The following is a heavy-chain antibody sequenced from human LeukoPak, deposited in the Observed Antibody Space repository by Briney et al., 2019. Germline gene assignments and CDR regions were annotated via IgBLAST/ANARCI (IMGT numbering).Heavy chain of an antibody. D-gene: IGHD1-14*01. J-gene: IGHJ4*02. V-gene: IGHV1-2*02. CDR1: GYTFTGYY. CDR3: ARATAETDH. CDR2: INPKTGGT. Sequence: GASVKVSCKASGYTFTGYYLHWVRQAPGQELEWMGWINPKTGGTSYAQKFQGRVTMTRDTSISTVNMELSRLTSDDTAVYYCARATAETDHWGQGTLVTVSS.